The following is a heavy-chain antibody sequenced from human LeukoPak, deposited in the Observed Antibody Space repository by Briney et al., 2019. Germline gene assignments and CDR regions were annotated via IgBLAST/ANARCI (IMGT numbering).Heavy chain of an antibody. CDR3: AKGYGPNWFDP. CDR2: ISYDGSNK. V-gene: IGHV3-30*18. J-gene: IGHJ5*02. Sequence: PGGSLRLSCAASGFTFSSYGMHWVRQAPGKGLEWVAVISYDGSNKYYADSVKGRFTISRDNSKNTLYLQMNSLRAEDTAVYYCAKGYGPNWFDPWGQGTLVIVSS. D-gene: IGHD1-1*01. CDR1: GFTFSSYG.